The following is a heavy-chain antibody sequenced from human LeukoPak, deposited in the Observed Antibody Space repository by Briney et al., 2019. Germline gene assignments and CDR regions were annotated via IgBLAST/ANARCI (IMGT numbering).Heavy chain of an antibody. CDR3: ARDSAFRGVGDYHYYYMDV. CDR2: ISAYNGNT. V-gene: IGHV1-18*01. Sequence: ASVKVSCKASGYTFTSYGISWVRQAPGQGLEWMGWISAYNGNTNYAQKFQGRIIITADESTSTAYMELSSLRSEDTAVYYCARDSAFRGVGDYHYYYMDVWGKGTTVTVSS. J-gene: IGHJ6*03. D-gene: IGHD1-26*01. CDR1: GYTFTSYG.